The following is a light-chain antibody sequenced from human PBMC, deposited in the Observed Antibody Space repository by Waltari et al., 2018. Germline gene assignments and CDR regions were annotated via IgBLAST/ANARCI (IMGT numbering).Light chain of an antibody. CDR1: SSNIGSNT. CDR3: AALDDSLNDYV. V-gene: IGLV1-44*01. Sequence: QSVLTQPPSASGTPGQRVTISCSGSSSNIGSNTVNWFEQVPGTAPKLLIYANIKRRSGVPDRFSGSKSGTSASLAIRGLQSEDEAEYYCAALDDSLNDYVFGTGTKVTVL. CDR2: ANI. J-gene: IGLJ1*01.